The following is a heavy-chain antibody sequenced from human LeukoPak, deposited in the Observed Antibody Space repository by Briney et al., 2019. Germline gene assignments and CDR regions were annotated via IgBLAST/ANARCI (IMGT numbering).Heavy chain of an antibody. CDR1: GYTFTSYG. CDR3: ARKGSYYDSSGYLFDY. CDR2: ISAYNGNT. V-gene: IGHV1-18*01. D-gene: IGHD3-22*01. Sequence: ASVKVSCKASGYTFTSYGISWVRQAPGQGLEWMGWISAYNGNTNYAQKLQGRVTMTTDTSTSTAYMELRSLRSDDTAVYYCARKGSYYDSSGYLFDYWGQGTPVTVSS. J-gene: IGHJ4*02.